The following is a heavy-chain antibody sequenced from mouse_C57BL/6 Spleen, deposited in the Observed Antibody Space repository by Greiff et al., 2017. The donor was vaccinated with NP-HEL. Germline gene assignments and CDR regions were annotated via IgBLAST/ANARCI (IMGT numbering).Heavy chain of an antibody. Sequence: VQLQQPWAELVKPGASVKMSCKASGYTFTSYWITWVKQRPGQGLEWIGDIYPGSGSTNYNEKFKSKATLTVDTSSSTAYMQLSSLTSEDSAVYYCARSFGNYVSYAMDYWGQGTSGTVSS. CDR3: ARSFGNYVSYAMDY. D-gene: IGHD2-1*01. J-gene: IGHJ4*01. CDR2: IYPGSGST. CDR1: GYTFTSYW. V-gene: IGHV1-55*01.